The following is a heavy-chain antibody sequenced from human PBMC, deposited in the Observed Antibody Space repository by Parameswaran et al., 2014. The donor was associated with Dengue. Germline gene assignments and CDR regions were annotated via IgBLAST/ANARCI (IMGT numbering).Heavy chain of an antibody. J-gene: IGHJ6*02. D-gene: IGHD1-14*01. CDR2: IKQEGSEK. Sequence: VRQAPGKGLEWVANIKQEGSEKYYVDSVKGRFTISRDNAKNSLYLQMNSLRAEDTAVYYCARDYALRYYNYGMDVWGQGTTVTVSS. V-gene: IGHV3-7*01. CDR3: ARDYALRYYNYGMDV.